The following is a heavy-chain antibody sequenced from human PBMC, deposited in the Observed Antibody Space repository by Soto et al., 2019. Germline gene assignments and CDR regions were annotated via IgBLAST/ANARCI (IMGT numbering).Heavy chain of an antibody. J-gene: IGHJ1*01. Sequence: TLSLTCTVSGGSISSGGYSWSWIRQPPGKGLEWIGYIYHSGSTYYNPSLKSRVTISVDRSKNQFSLKLSSVTAADTAVYYCARHSYYYDGEYFQHWGQGTLVTVSS. V-gene: IGHV4-30-2*01. CDR3: ARHSYYYDGEYFQH. CDR1: GGSISSGGYS. CDR2: IYHSGST. D-gene: IGHD3-22*01.